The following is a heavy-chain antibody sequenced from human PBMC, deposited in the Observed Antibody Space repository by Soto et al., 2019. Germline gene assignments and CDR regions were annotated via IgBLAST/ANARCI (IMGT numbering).Heavy chain of an antibody. CDR3: ATADGFGVVTPFFEY. J-gene: IGHJ4*02. D-gene: IGHD3-3*01. CDR2: SFYRGST. CDR1: GCSISSSRHY. Sequence: SETLSLTCTVSGCSISSSRHYWGCILQSPGKHLEWIGSSFYRGSTHYKPSLKTRVTISVDTSKNQVSLKLYSVTAADTAVYYCATADGFGVVTPFFEYWGQGILVTVS. V-gene: IGHV4-39*01.